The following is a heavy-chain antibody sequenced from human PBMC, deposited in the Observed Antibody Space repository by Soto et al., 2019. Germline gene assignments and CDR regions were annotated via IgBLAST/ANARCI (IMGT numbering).Heavy chain of an antibody. D-gene: IGHD6-19*01. CDR2: ISSSGSTI. J-gene: IGHJ4*02. Sequence: EVQLVESGGGLVQPGGSLRLSCAASGFTFSSYEMNWVGQAPGKGLEWVSYISSSGSTIYYADSVKGRYTISRDNAKNSLYQQKNSLGGEDTAVYYCARGQYSSGGGYFDYWGQETLVTVSS. CDR1: GFTFSSYE. CDR3: ARGQYSSGGGYFDY. V-gene: IGHV3-48*03.